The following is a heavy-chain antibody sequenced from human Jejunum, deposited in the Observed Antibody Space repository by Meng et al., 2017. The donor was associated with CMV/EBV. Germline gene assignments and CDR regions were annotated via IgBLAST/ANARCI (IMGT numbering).Heavy chain of an antibody. J-gene: IGHJ5*02. CDR1: GGSISSGDYY. CDR3: ARTQDCSTTSCYTGFDP. Sequence: SGGSISSGDYYWSWIRQPPGKGLEWIGFIKYSGRTYYNPSLTSRVTISLDTSENHFSLRLSSVTAADTAVYYCARTQDCSTTSCYTGFDPWGQGTLVTVS. D-gene: IGHD2-2*01. CDR2: IKYSGRT. V-gene: IGHV4-30-4*08.